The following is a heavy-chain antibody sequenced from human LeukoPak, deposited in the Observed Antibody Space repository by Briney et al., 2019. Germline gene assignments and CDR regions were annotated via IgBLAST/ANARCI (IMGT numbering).Heavy chain of an antibody. CDR1: GGTFSSYA. CDR2: IIPIFGTA. V-gene: IGHV1-69*13. CDR3: ARDRPQGDVVVPAAN. Sequence: ASVKVSYKASGGTFSSYAISWVRQAPGQGLEWMGGIIPIFGTANYAQKFQGRVTITADESTSTAYMELSSLRSEDTAVYYCARDRPQGDVVVPAANWGQGTLVTVSS. D-gene: IGHD2-2*01. J-gene: IGHJ4*02.